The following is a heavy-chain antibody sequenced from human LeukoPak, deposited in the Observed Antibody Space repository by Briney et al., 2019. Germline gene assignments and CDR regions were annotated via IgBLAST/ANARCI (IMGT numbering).Heavy chain of an antibody. CDR2: IYYSGST. CDR1: GGSISSSSYY. J-gene: IGHJ6*03. CDR3: ARRHSGDYMDV. V-gene: IGHV4-39*01. D-gene: IGHD7-27*01. Sequence: PSETLSLTCTVSGGSISSSSYYWGWIRQPPGKGLEWIGSIYYSGSTYYNPSLKSRVTISVDTSKNQFSLKLSSVTAADTAVYYCARRHSGDYMDVWGKGTTVTISS.